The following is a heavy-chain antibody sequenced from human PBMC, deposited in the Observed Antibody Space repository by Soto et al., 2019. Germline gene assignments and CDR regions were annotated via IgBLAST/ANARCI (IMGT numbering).Heavy chain of an antibody. CDR2: ISGGGGST. CDR1: GFTFSSYA. V-gene: IGHV3-23*01. D-gene: IGHD4-17*01. Sequence: EVQLLESGGGLVQPGGSLRLSCAASGFTFSSYAMTWVRQAPGKGLGWVSGISGGGGSTYYADSVKGRFTNSRDHSKNTWFVQMNSLRAEDTAVYYCAKDRTTVDYHYGMDVWGQGTTVTVSS. J-gene: IGHJ6*02. CDR3: AKDRTTVDYHYGMDV.